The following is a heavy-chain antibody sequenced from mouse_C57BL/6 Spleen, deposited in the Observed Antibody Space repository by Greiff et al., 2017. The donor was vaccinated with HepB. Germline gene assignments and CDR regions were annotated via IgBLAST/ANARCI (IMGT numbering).Heavy chain of an antibody. CDR2: INPGSGGT. V-gene: IGHV1-54*01. Sequence: KLQQSGAELVRPGTSVKVSCKASGYAFTNYLIEWVKQRPGQGLEWIGVINPGSGGTNYNEKFKGKATLTADKSSSTAYMQLSSLTSEDSAVYFCARSEDYAMDYWGQGTSVTVSS. CDR1: GYAFTNYL. CDR3: ARSEDYAMDY. J-gene: IGHJ4*01.